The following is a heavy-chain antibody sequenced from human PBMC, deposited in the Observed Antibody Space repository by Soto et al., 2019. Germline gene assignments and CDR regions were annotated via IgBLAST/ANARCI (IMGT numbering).Heavy chain of an antibody. CDR3: TTERGAMVRGRYYYYGMDV. V-gene: IGHV3-15*01. J-gene: IGHJ6*02. D-gene: IGHD3-10*01. Sequence: GGSLRLSCAASGFTFSNAWMSWVRQAPGKGLEWGGRIKSKTDGGTTDYAAPVKGRFTISRDDSKNTLYLQMNSLKTEDTAVYYCTTERGAMVRGRYYYYGMDVWGQGTTVTVSS. CDR1: GFTFSNAW. CDR2: IKSKTDGGTT.